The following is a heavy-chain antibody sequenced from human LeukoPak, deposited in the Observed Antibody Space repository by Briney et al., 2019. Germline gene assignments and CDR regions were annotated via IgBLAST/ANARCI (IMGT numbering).Heavy chain of an antibody. J-gene: IGHJ4*02. CDR2: IYYSVCT. CDR1: GWSIISSSYF. V-gene: IGHV4-39*01. CDR3: ARLKFPEISDY. Sequence: SETLSLTCTGSGWSIISSSYFWVWIREPPGKGLEWIGNIYYSVCTYCNPCLKSRITISVETSKNQFSLKLNSVTAADTAVYYCARLKFPEISDYWGQGSLVTVSS.